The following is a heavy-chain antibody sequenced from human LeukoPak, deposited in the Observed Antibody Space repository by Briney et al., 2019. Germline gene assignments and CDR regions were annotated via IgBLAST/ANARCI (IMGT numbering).Heavy chain of an antibody. Sequence: GGSLRLSCSASGFTFSSYAMHWVRQAPGKGLEYVSAIRSNGGSTYYADAVKGRFTISRDNSKNTVNLQMDSLRAEDTAVYYCARDQASSSSSPYWGQGTLVTVSS. J-gene: IGHJ4*02. CDR2: IRSNGGST. D-gene: IGHD2-2*01. V-gene: IGHV3-64*04. CDR3: ARDQASSSSSPY. CDR1: GFTFSSYA.